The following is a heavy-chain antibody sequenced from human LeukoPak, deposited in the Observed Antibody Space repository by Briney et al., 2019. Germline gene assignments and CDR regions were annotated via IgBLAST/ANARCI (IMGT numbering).Heavy chain of an antibody. Sequence: GASVKVSCKASGYTFTSYYMHWVRQAPGQGLEWMGIINPSGGSTSYAQKFQGRVTITRDMSTSTAYMELSSLRSEDTAVYYCAAGPGEWLLSANWFDPWGQGTLVTVSS. J-gene: IGHJ5*02. CDR2: INPSGGST. CDR1: GYTFTSYY. D-gene: IGHD3-3*01. V-gene: IGHV1-46*01. CDR3: AAGPGEWLLSANWFDP.